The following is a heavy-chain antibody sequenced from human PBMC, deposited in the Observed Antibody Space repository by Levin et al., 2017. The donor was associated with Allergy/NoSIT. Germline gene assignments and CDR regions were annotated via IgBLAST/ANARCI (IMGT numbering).Heavy chain of an antibody. Sequence: GESLKISCAASGFTFSNYAMSWVRQAPGKGLEWVSALTNSGRTYYADSVKGRFTVSRDNSKNTLYLQMNSLRADVTAVYYCAKEMTTVVPVFDYWGQGTLVTVSS. CDR3: AKEMTTVVPVFDY. CDR2: LTNSGRT. CDR1: GFTFSNYA. V-gene: IGHV3-23*01. D-gene: IGHD4-23*01. J-gene: IGHJ4*02.